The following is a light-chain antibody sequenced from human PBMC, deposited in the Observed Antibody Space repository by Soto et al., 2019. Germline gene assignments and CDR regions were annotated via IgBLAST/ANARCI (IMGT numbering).Light chain of an antibody. V-gene: IGLV2-14*01. CDR2: EVS. Sequence: QSARTQPASVSESPGQSITISCTGTSRDVGGYNYVSWYQQHPGEVPRLVIYEVSNRPSGVSSRFSGSKSGNTASLTISGLLAEDEADYYCSSYTSSSTYVFGTGTKVTVL. CDR1: SRDVGGYNY. CDR3: SSYTSSSTYV. J-gene: IGLJ1*01.